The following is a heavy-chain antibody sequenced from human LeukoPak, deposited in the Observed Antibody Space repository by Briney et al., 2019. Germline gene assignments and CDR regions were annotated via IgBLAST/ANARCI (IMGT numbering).Heavy chain of an antibody. CDR3: ARDSLGYYFDY. D-gene: IGHD3-16*01. CDR1: GGSISSYY. Sequence: PSETLSLTCTVSGGSISSYYWSWIRQPAGKGLGWIGRIYTSGSTNYNPSLKSRVTMSVDTSKNQFSLKLSSVTAADTAVYYCARDSLGYYFDYWGQGTLVTVSS. CDR2: IYTSGST. J-gene: IGHJ4*02. V-gene: IGHV4-4*07.